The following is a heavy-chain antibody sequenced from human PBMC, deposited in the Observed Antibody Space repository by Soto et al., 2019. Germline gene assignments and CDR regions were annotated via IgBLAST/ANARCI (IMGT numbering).Heavy chain of an antibody. CDR1: GYTFTSYY. CDR2: IYPSVGST. J-gene: IGHJ4*02. Sequence: ASVKVSCKASGYTFTSYYMHWVRQAPGQRPEWMGIIYPSVGSTSYAQKFQGRVTMTRDTSTSTVYMELSSLRSEDTAVYYCARPSGYSGYAADNFDYWSQGTLVTVSS. CDR3: ARPSGYSGYAADNFDY. D-gene: IGHD5-12*01. V-gene: IGHV1-46*01.